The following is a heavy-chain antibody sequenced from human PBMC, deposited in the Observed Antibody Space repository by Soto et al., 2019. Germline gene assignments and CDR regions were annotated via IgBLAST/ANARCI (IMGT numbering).Heavy chain of an antibody. CDR2: ISSSSSYT. CDR3: ARWVSVAGTFDY. D-gene: IGHD6-19*01. V-gene: IGHV3-11*06. CDR1: GFTFSDYY. Sequence: GGSLRLSCAASGFTFSDYYMSWIRQAPGKGLEWVSYISSSSSYTNYADSVKGRFTISRDNAKNSLYLQMNSLRAEDTAVYYCARWVSVAGTFDYRGQGTPVTVSS. J-gene: IGHJ4*02.